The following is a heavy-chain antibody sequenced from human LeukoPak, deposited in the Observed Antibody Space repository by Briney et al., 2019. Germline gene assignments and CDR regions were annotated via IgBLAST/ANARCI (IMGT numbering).Heavy chain of an antibody. V-gene: IGHV4-34*01. Sequence: SETLSLTCAVYGGSFSGYYWSWIRQPPGKGLEWIGEINHSGSTNYNPSLTSRVTISVDTSKNQFSLKLSSVTAADTAVYYCARGHLRYSYWGQGTLVTVSS. D-gene: IGHD3-9*01. CDR2: INHSGST. CDR1: GGSFSGYY. J-gene: IGHJ4*02. CDR3: ARGHLRYSY.